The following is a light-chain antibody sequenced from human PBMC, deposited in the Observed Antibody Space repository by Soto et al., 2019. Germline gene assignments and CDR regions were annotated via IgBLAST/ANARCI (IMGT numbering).Light chain of an antibody. CDR1: QSVSSSY. J-gene: IGKJ2*01. V-gene: IGKV3-20*01. Sequence: EIVLTQSPGTLSLSPGERATLSCRASQSVSSSYLAWYQQKPGQAPRLLIYGASSRATGIPDRFSGSGSGTAFTLTISRLVPEDFAVYYCQQYGSSPTYTFGQGTKLEIK. CDR2: GAS. CDR3: QQYGSSPTYT.